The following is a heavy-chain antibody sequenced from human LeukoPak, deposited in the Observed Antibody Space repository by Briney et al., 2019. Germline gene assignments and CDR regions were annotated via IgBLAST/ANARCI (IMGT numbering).Heavy chain of an antibody. CDR2: IKQDGSEK. D-gene: IGHD6-13*01. Sequence: PGGSLRLSCAASGFTFSSYWMSWVRQAPGKGLEWVANIKQDGSEKYYVDSVKGRFTISRDNAKNSLYLQMNSLRAEDTAVYYCARPSTIAAAGKGLDYWGQGTLVTVSS. J-gene: IGHJ4*02. CDR1: GFTFSSYW. V-gene: IGHV3-7*01. CDR3: ARPSTIAAAGKGLDY.